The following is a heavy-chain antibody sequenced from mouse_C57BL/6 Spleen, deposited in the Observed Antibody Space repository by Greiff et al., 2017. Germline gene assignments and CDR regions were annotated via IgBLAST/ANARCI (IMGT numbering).Heavy chain of an antibody. CDR2: INPSSGYT. Sequence: VKLMESGAELARPGASVKMSCKASGYTFTSYTMHWVKQRPGQGLEWIGYINPSSGYTKYNQKFKDKATLTADKSSSTAYMQLSSLTSEDSAVYYCATGTSDYYAMDYWGQGTSVTVSS. V-gene: IGHV1-4*01. J-gene: IGHJ4*01. D-gene: IGHD4-1*01. CDR3: ATGTSDYYAMDY. CDR1: GYTFTSYT.